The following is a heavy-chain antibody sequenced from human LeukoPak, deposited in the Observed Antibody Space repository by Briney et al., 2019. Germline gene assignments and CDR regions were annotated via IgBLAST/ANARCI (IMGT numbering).Heavy chain of an antibody. CDR3: AKAGIGVVGYFDY. CDR2: IRGSGGGT. V-gene: IGHV3-23*01. Sequence: GGSLGLSCAASGFTFSSYAMSWVRQAPGKGLEWVSAIRGSGGGTYYADSVKGRFTISRDNSKNTLYLQMNSLRDEDTALYYCAKAGIGVVGYFDYWGQGTLVTVSS. J-gene: IGHJ4*02. CDR1: GFTFSSYA. D-gene: IGHD6-19*01.